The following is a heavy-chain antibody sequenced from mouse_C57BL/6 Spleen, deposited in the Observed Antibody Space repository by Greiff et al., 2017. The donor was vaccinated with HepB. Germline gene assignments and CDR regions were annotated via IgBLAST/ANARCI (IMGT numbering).Heavy chain of an antibody. CDR3: TRVYYGSSYDAMDY. J-gene: IGHJ4*01. Sequence: EVKVIESGEGLVKPGGSLKLSCAASGFTFSSYAMSWVRQTPEKRLEWVAYISSGGDYIYYADTVKGRFTISRDNARNTLYLQMSSLKSEDTAMYYCTRVYYGSSYDAMDYWGQGTSVTVSS. CDR1: GFTFSSYA. CDR2: ISSGGDYI. V-gene: IGHV5-9-1*02. D-gene: IGHD1-1*01.